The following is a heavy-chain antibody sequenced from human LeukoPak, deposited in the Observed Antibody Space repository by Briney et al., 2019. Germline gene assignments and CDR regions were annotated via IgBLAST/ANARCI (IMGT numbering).Heavy chain of an antibody. CDR2: INPSGGST. V-gene: IGHV1-46*03. D-gene: IGHD6-19*01. CDR1: GYTFTSYY. Sequence: ASVKVSCKASGYTFTSYYMHWVRQAPGQGLEWMGIINPSGGSTSYAQKFQGRVTMTRDTSTSTVYMELSSLRSEDTAVYYCARAGSVAVAGDYYFDYWGQGTLVTVSS. CDR3: ARAGSVAVAGDYYFDY. J-gene: IGHJ4*02.